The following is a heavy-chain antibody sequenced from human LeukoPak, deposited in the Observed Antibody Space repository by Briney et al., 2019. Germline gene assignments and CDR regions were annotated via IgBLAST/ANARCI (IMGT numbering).Heavy chain of an antibody. Sequence: SETLSLTCTVSGGSISSSTYYWGWIRQPPGKGLEGIGSIYYSGSTYYNPSLKIRVTISVDTSKNQFSLKLSSVTAADTAVYYCARQKQYQLLYHYYYYYMDVWGKGTTVTVSS. V-gene: IGHV4-39*01. CDR2: IYYSGST. J-gene: IGHJ6*03. CDR3: ARQKQYQLLYHYYYYYMDV. CDR1: GGSISSSTYY. D-gene: IGHD2-2*02.